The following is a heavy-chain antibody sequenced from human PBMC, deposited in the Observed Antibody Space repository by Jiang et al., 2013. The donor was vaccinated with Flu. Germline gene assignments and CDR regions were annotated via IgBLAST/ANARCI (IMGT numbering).Heavy chain of an antibody. CDR2: MDPDTGRT. D-gene: IGHD2-8*01. J-gene: IGHJ4*02. V-gene: IGHV1-8*01. CDR1: GYTFTTYD. Sequence: SGAEVKKPGASVKVSCRASGYTFTTYDINWVRQAPGQGLEWMGWMDPDTGRTAYARKFQGRVSMTSDTSVSTAYMELNNLKSEDAAVYYCTRGVLYGNDYWGQETLVTVSS. CDR3: TRGVLYGNDY.